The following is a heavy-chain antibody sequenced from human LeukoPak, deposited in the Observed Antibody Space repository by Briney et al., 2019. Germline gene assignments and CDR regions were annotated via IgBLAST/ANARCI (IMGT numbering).Heavy chain of an antibody. Sequence: GGSLRLSCAVSGFTFSSYEMNWVRQAPGKGLEWVSYISSSGSTIYYADSVKGRFTISRDNAKNSLYLQMNSLRAEDTAVYYCAREVGSGYDRFDYWGQGTLVTVSS. D-gene: IGHD5-12*01. CDR2: ISSSGSTI. CDR3: AREVGSGYDRFDY. J-gene: IGHJ4*02. V-gene: IGHV3-48*03. CDR1: GFTFSSYE.